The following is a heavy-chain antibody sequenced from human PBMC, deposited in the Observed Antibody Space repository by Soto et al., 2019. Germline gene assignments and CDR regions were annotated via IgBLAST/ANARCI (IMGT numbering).Heavy chain of an antibody. Sequence: GSLRLSCAASGFTFSSYGMHWVRQAPGKGLEWVAVISYDGSNKYYADSVKGRFTISRDNSKNTLYLQMNSLRAEDTAVYYCAVPRDYYDSSGYFDYWGQGT. J-gene: IGHJ4*02. CDR1: GFTFSSYG. CDR2: ISYDGSNK. D-gene: IGHD3-22*01. V-gene: IGHV3-30*03. CDR3: AVPRDYYDSSGYFDY.